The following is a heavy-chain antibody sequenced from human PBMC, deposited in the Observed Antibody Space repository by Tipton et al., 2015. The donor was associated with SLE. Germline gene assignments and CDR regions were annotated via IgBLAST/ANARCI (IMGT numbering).Heavy chain of an antibody. CDR1: GGSISSSSYY. CDR3: AGMSYPREGYFDY. D-gene: IGHD1-26*01. V-gene: IGHV4-39*07. CDR2: IYYSGST. Sequence: GLVKPSETLSLTCTVSGGSISSSSYYWGWIRQPPGKGLEWIGSIYYSGSTYYNPSLKSRVTISVDTSKNQFSLQLSSVTAADTAVYYCAGMSYPREGYFDYWGQGTLVTVSS. J-gene: IGHJ4*02.